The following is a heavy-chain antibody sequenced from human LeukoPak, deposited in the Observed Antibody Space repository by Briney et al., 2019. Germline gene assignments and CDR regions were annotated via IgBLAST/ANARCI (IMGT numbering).Heavy chain of an antibody. V-gene: IGHV1-69*04. CDR2: IIPILGIA. Sequence: ASVKVSCKASGGTFSSYAISWVRQAPGQGLEWMGRIIPILGIANYAQKFQGRVTITADKSTSTAYMELSSLRSEDTAVYYCARVIEANWFDPWGQGTLVTVSS. CDR3: ARVIEANWFDP. CDR1: GGTFSSYA. J-gene: IGHJ5*02.